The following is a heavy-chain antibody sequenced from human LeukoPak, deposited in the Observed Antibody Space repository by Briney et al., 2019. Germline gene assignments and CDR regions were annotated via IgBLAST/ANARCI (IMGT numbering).Heavy chain of an antibody. D-gene: IGHD1-26*01. CDR2: INPNSGGT. CDR1: GYTFTGYY. CDR3: ATGVGATVGYY. V-gene: IGHV1-2*04. Sequence: GASVKVSCKASGYTFTGYYMHWVRQAPGQGLEWMGWINPNSGGTNYAQKFQGWVTMTRDTSISTAYMELSSLRSEDTAVYYCATGVGATVGYYWGQGTLVTVSS. J-gene: IGHJ4*02.